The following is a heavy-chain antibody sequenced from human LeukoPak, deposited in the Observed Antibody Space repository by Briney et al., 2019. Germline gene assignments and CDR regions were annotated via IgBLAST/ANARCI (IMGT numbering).Heavy chain of an antibody. Sequence: GGSLRLSCAASGFTFDDYAMHWVRQAPGKGLEWVSGISWNSGSIGYADSVKGRFTISRDNAKNSLYLQMNSLRAEDMALYYCAKANDYGGNYGAFDIWGQGTMVTVSS. CDR2: ISWNSGSI. J-gene: IGHJ3*02. V-gene: IGHV3-9*03. CDR1: GFTFDDYA. D-gene: IGHD4-23*01. CDR3: AKANDYGGNYGAFDI.